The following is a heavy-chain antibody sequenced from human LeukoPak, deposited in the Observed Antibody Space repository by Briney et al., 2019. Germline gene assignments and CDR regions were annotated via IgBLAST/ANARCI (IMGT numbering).Heavy chain of an antibody. J-gene: IGHJ6*04. CDR1: GYTFTSYY. V-gene: IGHV1-46*01. CDR2: INPSGGST. CDR3: ARDHTPYCSSTSCYPLDV. D-gene: IGHD2-2*01. Sequence: ASVKVSCKASGYTFTSYYMHWVRQAPRQGLEWMGIINPSGGSTSYAQKFQGRVTMTRDTSISTAYMELSRLRSDDTAVYYCARDHTPYCSSTSCYPLDVWGKGTTVTVSS.